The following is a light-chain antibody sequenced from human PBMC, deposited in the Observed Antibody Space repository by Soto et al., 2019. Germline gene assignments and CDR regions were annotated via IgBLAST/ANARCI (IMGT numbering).Light chain of an antibody. Sequence: QSALTQPASVSGSPGQSITISCTGTSSDVGNYNLVSWFQQHPGKAPKLMIYEGTKWPSGVSHRFSGSKSGNTASLTISGLQAEDEADYYCCSYAGSRTLVFGGGTKLTVL. V-gene: IGLV2-23*01. CDR2: EGT. CDR3: CSYAGSRTLV. CDR1: SSDVGNYNL. J-gene: IGLJ2*01.